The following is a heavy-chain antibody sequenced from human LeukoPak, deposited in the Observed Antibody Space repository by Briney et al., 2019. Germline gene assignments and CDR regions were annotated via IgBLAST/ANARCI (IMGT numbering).Heavy chain of an antibody. V-gene: IGHV3-33*01. CDR2: ICDDGNCK. J-gene: IGHJ4*02. D-gene: IGHD6-13*01. CDR3: GAAPGIRYFDY. Sequence: GGSLRLSCAASGFTFSSYGMHWVRQAPGKGLEWVALICDDGNCKYYADSVKGRFTISRDNSNNTLSLQMNSLRAEDTALYYWGAAPGIRYFDYWGQGTLVAVSS. CDR1: GFTFSSYG.